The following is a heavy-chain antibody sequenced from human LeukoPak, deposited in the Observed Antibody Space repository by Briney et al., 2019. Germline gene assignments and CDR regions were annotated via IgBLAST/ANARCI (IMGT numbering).Heavy chain of an antibody. CDR2: ISSSSSYI. CDR3: ARDDRPGGTDY. CDR1: GFRFTNYE. V-gene: IGHV3-21*01. Sequence: KTGGSLRLSCVGSGFRFTNYEMNWVRQAPGKGLEWVSSISSSSSYIYYADSVKGRFTISRDNAKNSLYLQMNSLRAEDTAVYYCARDDRPGGTDYWGQGTLVTVSS. J-gene: IGHJ4*02. D-gene: IGHD3-16*01.